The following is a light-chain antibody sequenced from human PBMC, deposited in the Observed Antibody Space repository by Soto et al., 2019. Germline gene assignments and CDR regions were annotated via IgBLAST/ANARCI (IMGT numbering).Light chain of an antibody. CDR2: GAS. CDR3: QQHSHWPPWT. Sequence: EVVFTQSPSTLSLSPRERSTLSCRASENVRTFVDWYQQKPGQAPRLLIYGASNRATGIPARFSGSGSGTDFTLTISNLEPEDFAVYYCQQHSHWPPWTFGQGTKVDIK. V-gene: IGKV3-11*01. CDR1: ENVRTF. J-gene: IGKJ1*01.